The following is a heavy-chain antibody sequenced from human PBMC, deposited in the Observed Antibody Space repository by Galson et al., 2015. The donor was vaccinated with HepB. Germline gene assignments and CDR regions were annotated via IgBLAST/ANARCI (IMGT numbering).Heavy chain of an antibody. D-gene: IGHD2-2*01. J-gene: IGHJ6*03. Sequence: SVKVSCKASGGTFSSYAISWVRQAPGQGLEWVGGIIPIIGTANYAQKFQGRVTITADESTSTAYMELSSLRSEDTAVYYCASSYCSSTSCCAPYYYYYYMDVWGKGTTVTVSS. CDR1: GGTFSSYA. CDR3: ASSYCSSTSCCAPYYYYYYMDV. V-gene: IGHV1-69*13. CDR2: IIPIIGTA.